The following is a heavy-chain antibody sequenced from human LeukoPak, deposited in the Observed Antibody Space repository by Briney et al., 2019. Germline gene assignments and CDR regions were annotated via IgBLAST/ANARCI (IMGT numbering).Heavy chain of an antibody. CDR2: INPNSGGT. V-gene: IGHV1-2*02. D-gene: IGHD2-2*01. CDR1: GGTFSSYA. CDR3: ARSDIVVVPAARRELDY. J-gene: IGHJ4*02. Sequence: ASVKVSCKASGGTFSSYAISWVRQAPGQGVEWMGWINPNSGGTNYAQKFQGRVTMTRDTSISTAYMELSRLRSDDTAVYYCARSDIVVVPAARRELDYWGQGTLVTVSS.